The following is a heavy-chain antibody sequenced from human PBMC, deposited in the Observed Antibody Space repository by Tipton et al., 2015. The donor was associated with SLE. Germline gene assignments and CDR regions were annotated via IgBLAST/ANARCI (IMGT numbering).Heavy chain of an antibody. CDR2: INYSGST. CDR1: GGSISSHY. D-gene: IGHD6-13*01. V-gene: IGHV4-59*11. CDR3: ARRRGSSWYEDYFDY. Sequence: GLVKPSETLSLTCTVSGGSISSHYWSWIRRPPGKALEWIAYINYSGSTNYNPSLKSRVTMSVGTSKNQFSLKLSSVTAADTAVYYCARRRGSSWYEDYFDYWGQGTLVTVSS. J-gene: IGHJ4*02.